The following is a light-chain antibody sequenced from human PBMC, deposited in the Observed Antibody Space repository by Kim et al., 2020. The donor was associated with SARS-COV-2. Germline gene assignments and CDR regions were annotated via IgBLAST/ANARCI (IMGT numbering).Light chain of an antibody. Sequence: LSPGERDTLSCRASQSITSNDLAWYQQKPGQTPRLLIYGASSRATGIPDRFSGSGSGTDFTLTISRLEPEDFAVYYCQQYGGSAPFGGGTKVDIK. V-gene: IGKV3-20*01. J-gene: IGKJ4*01. CDR2: GAS. CDR1: QSITSND. CDR3: QQYGGSAP.